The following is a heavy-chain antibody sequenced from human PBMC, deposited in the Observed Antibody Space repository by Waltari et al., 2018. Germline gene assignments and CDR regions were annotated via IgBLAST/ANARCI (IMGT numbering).Heavy chain of an antibody. D-gene: IGHD2-15*01. CDR2: IYPGDSDI. CDR1: GLTFTKNW. Sequence: EVQLVQSGAEVKKPGESLKISCKVSGLTFTKNWSAWVRQMPGKGLEWVGMIYPGDSDIRYSPSLQGQVTISVDESINTAFLQWTSLKASDTAIYFCARQTAAVDPFDYWGQGTLVTVSS. V-gene: IGHV5-51*01. J-gene: IGHJ4*02. CDR3: ARQTAAVDPFDY.